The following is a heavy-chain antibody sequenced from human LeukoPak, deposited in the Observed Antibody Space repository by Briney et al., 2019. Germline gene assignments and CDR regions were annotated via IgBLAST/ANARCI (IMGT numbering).Heavy chain of an antibody. D-gene: IGHD2-8*01. Sequence: GGSLRLPCAASGFTFSSYSMNWVRQAPGEGLEWVSSISSTSIYKYYADSVKGRFTISRDNAKDSLFLQMNSLRAEDTAIYYCARDPRIYCTNGICRDDYFDNWGQGTLVTVSS. V-gene: IGHV3-21*01. CDR2: ISSTSIYK. CDR1: GFTFSSYS. CDR3: ARDPRIYCTNGICRDDYFDN. J-gene: IGHJ4*02.